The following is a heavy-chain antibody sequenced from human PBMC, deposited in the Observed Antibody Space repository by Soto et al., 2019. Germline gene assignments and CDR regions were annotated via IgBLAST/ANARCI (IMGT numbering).Heavy chain of an antibody. CDR3: AAGPFDSSGYYPKYYFDY. CDR1: GFTFTSSA. V-gene: IGHV1-58*01. J-gene: IGHJ4*02. D-gene: IGHD3-22*01. Sequence: ASVKVSCKASGFTFTSSAVQWVRQARGQRLEWIGWIVVGSGNTNYAQKFQERVTITRDMSTSTAYMELSSLRSEDTAVYYCAAGPFDSSGYYPKYYFDYWGQGTLVTVSS. CDR2: IVVGSGNT.